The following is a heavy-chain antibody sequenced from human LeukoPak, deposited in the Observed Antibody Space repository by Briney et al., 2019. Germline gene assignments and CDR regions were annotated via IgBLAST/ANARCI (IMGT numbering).Heavy chain of an antibody. J-gene: IGHJ5*02. D-gene: IGHD2-2*01. CDR3: ARGRVPAAGDNFDP. CDR1: GGSFSGYY. Sequence: PSETLSLTCAVYGGSFSGYYWSWIRQPPGKGLEWIGNIYYSGNTYCNPSLKRRVTISVDTSKEQFSLKLSSVTAADTAVYYCARGRVPAAGDNFDPWGQGTLVTVSS. CDR2: IYYSGNT. V-gene: IGHV4-34*01.